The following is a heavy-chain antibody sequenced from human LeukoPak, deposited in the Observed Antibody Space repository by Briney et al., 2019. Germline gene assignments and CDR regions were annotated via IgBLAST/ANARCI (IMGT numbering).Heavy chain of an antibody. CDR1: GFTFSSYS. CDR3: ARGDPGAFDI. CDR2: ISSSSSTI. V-gene: IGHV3-48*01. Sequence: GGSVRLSCAAYGFTFSSYSMNWVRQAPGKGLEWVSYISSSSSTIYYADSVKGRFTISRDNAKNSLYLQMNSLRAEDTAVYYCARGDPGAFDIWGQGTMVTVSS. J-gene: IGHJ3*02.